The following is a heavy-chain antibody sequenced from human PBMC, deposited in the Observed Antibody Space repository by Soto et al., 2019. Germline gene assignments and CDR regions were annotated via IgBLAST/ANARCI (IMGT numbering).Heavy chain of an antibody. CDR1: GFTFSSYG. V-gene: IGHV3-33*01. Sequence: QVQLVESGGGVVQPGRSLRLSCAASGFTFSSYGMHWVRQAPGKGLEWVTVIWYDGSNKYYADSVKGRFTISRDNSTNTLYLQMNSLRAEDTAVYYCARDGEMGEDYWGQGTLVTVSS. J-gene: IGHJ4*02. CDR2: IWYDGSNK. D-gene: IGHD3-3*01. CDR3: ARDGEMGEDY.